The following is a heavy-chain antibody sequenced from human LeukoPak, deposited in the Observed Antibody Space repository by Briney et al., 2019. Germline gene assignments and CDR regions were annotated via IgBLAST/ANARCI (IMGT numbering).Heavy chain of an antibody. J-gene: IGHJ4*02. Sequence: GGSLRLSCEASGFTFTKFWMSWVRQAPGKGLEWVSAMSGSGGRTYYADSVKGRFTISRDNSKNTLYLQMNSLRAEDTAVYYCTRSDDYGASGDYWGQGTLVTVSS. CDR1: GFTFTKFW. D-gene: IGHD4-17*01. CDR2: MSGSGGRT. CDR3: TRSDDYGASGDY. V-gene: IGHV3-23*01.